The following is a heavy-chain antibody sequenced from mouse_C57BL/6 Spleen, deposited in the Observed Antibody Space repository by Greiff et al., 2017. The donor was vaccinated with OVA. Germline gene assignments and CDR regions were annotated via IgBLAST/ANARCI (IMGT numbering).Heavy chain of an antibody. V-gene: IGHV1-54*01. J-gene: IGHJ2*01. Sequence: QVQLQQSGAELVRPGTSVKVSCKASGYAFTTYLIAWVKQRPGQGLEWIGVINPGRGGTNYNEKFKGKATLTADNSSSTAYMQLSSLTAEDSAVYFWARGAYYVDDWGQGTTLTVSS. D-gene: IGHD6-1*01. CDR3: ARGAYYVDD. CDR2: INPGRGGT. CDR1: GYAFTTYL.